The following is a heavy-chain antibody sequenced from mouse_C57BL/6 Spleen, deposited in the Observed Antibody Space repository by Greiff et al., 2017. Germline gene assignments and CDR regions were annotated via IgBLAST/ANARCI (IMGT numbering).Heavy chain of an antibody. CDR1: GYTFTDYN. V-gene: IGHV1-22*01. D-gene: IGHD1-1*01. J-gene: IGHJ4*01. Sequence: VQLKQSGPELVKPGASVKMSCKASGYTFTDYNMHWVKQSHGKSLEWLGYLNPNNGGTSYNQKFKGKATLPVNKSSSTAYMELRSLTSEESAVYYCARVTTVVALYAMDYWGQGTSVTVSS. CDR3: ARVTTVVALYAMDY. CDR2: LNPNNGGT.